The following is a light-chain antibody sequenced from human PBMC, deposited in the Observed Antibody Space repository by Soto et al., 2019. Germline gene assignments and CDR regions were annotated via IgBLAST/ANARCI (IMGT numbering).Light chain of an antibody. CDR1: ISDVGGYNY. CDR3: SSYAGSSDFVI. V-gene: IGLV2-8*01. CDR2: EVT. J-gene: IGLJ2*01. Sequence: QSALTQPPSASVSPGQSVTISCTGTISDVGGYNYVSWYQQHPGKAPKLMIYEVTKRPSGVPDRFSASKSGNTASLTVSGLQAEDEADYYCSSYAGSSDFVIFGGGTKVTVL.